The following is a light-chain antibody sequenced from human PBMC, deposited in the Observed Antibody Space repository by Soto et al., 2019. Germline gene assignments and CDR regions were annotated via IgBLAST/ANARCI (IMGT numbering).Light chain of an antibody. CDR1: SSNIGAGYD. Sequence: QSVLTQPPSVSGAPGQRVTISCTGSSSNIGAGYDVHWYQQLPGTAPELLMYGNTNRPSGVPDRFSSSKSGTSASLAITGLQAEDEADYYCQSYESSLSGYVFGTGTKVTVL. J-gene: IGLJ1*01. CDR3: QSYESSLSGYV. CDR2: GNT. V-gene: IGLV1-40*01.